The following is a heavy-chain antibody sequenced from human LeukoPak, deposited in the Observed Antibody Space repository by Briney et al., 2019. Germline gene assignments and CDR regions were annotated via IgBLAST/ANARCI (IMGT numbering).Heavy chain of an antibody. V-gene: IGHV3-23*01. D-gene: IGHD1-26*01. CDR3: ARGSGSSDAFDI. CDR2: ISGSGGST. CDR1: GFTFSSYA. Sequence: GGSLRLSCAASGFTFSSYAMSWVRQAPGKGLEWVSAISGSGGSTYYADSVKGRFTISRDNSKNTLYLQMNSLRAEDTAVYYCARGSGSSDAFDIWGQGTMVTVSS. J-gene: IGHJ3*02.